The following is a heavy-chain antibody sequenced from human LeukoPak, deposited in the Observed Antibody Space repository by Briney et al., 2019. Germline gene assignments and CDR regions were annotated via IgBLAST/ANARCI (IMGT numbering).Heavy chain of an antibody. CDR1: GGTFSSYA. CDR3: ARGASLRYYYDSSAQGYFDY. Sequence: AVKVCCKASGGTFSSYAISWVRQAPGQGLEWMGGIIPIFGTANYAQKFQGRVTITADESTSTAYMELSSLRSEDTAVYYCARGASLRYYYDSSAQGYFDYWGQGTLVTVSS. CDR2: IIPIFGTA. V-gene: IGHV1-69*13. D-gene: IGHD3-22*01. J-gene: IGHJ4*02.